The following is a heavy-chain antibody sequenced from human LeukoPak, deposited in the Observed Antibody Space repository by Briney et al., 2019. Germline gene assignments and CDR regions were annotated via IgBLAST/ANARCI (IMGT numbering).Heavy chain of an antibody. Sequence: VKVSCKASGYTFTDYYIHWVRQTPGQGLEWMGWINPNSGGTNYAQKFQGRVTMTRDTSISTAYMELSRLRSDDTAVYYCAVMSHPNYFDPWGQGTLVTVSS. V-gene: IGHV1-2*02. CDR1: GYTFTDYY. CDR2: INPNSGGT. J-gene: IGHJ5*02. D-gene: IGHD4/OR15-4a*01. CDR3: AVMSHPNYFDP.